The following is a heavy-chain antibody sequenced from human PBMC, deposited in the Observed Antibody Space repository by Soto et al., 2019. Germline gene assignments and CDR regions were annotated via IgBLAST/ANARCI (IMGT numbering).Heavy chain of an antibody. CDR1: GYSFTSYA. Sequence: ASVKVSCTASGYSFTSYAFSWVRQAPGQGLEWMGWINGYNGNTNYAEQLQGRVTMTKDTSTKTAYMELSSLRPDDTAVYYCARASSGSFRNYFGMDVWGQGTTVTVSS. J-gene: IGHJ6*02. CDR2: INGYNGNT. D-gene: IGHD6-25*01. V-gene: IGHV1-18*04. CDR3: ARASSGSFRNYFGMDV.